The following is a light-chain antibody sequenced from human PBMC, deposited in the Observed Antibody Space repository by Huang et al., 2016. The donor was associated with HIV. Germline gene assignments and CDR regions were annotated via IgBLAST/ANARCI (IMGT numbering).Light chain of an antibody. V-gene: IGKV2-28*01. J-gene: IGKJ2*01. CDR1: QSLLRSNGYYY. CDR3: MQGLQTPYT. CDR2: LGS. Sequence: IVMTQSPLSLPATPGAPAFLSCNSSQSLLRSNGYYYLDWYLQKPGQFPQLLIYLGSKRASGVPDRFRVIGAGADFTLRISRVETEDVEVYYCMQGLQTPYTFGRRTSLEIK.